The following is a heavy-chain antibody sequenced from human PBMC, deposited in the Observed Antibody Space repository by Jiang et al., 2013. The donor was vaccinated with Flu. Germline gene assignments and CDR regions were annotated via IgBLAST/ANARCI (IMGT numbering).Heavy chain of an antibody. V-gene: IGHV3-30*03. Sequence: EWVAVISFGGTEKDYADSVKGRFTISRVNSKNTLNLEMNSLRSEDTAVYYCARDLSSSWAIDFWGQGALVTVSS. J-gene: IGHJ4*02. CDR3: ARDLSSSWAIDF. D-gene: IGHD6-13*01. CDR2: ISFGGTEK.